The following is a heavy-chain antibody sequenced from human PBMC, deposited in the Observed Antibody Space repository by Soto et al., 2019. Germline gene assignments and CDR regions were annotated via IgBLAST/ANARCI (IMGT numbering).Heavy chain of an antibody. CDR3: ASGEDALGYSGYDRLDY. J-gene: IGHJ4*02. CDR2: ISGSGGST. CDR1: GFTFSSYA. D-gene: IGHD5-12*01. V-gene: IGHV3-23*01. Sequence: GGSLRLSCAASGFTFSSYAMSWVRQAPGKGLEWVSAISGSGGSTYYADSVKGRFTISRDNSKNTLYLQMNSLRAEDTAVYYCASGEDALGYSGYDRLDYWGQGTLVTVSS.